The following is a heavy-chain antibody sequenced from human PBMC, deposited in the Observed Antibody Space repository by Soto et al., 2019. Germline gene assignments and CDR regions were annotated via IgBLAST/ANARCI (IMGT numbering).Heavy chain of an antibody. CDR2: IYYTGST. D-gene: IGHD3-3*01. CDR1: GDSINNYY. CDR3: ARGITIFGVVSYFDY. J-gene: IGHJ4*02. V-gene: IGHV4-59*01. Sequence: PSETLSLTCTVSGDSINNYYWSWIRQPPGKRLEWIGYIYYTGSTTYNPSLESRVTMSVDTSKNQFSLKLSSVTAADTAVYYCARGITIFGVVSYFDYWGQGTLVTVSS.